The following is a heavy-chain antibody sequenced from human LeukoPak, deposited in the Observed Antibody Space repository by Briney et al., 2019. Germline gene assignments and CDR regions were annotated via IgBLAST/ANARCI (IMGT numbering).Heavy chain of an antibody. J-gene: IGHJ3*02. CDR2: ISGSGGST. Sequence: GGSLRLSCAASGFTFSSYAMSWVRQAPGKGLEWVSAISGSGGSTYYADSVKGRFTISRDNSKNTLYLQTNSLRAEDTAVYYCAKGHTAHDAFDIWGQGTMVTVSS. D-gene: IGHD2-21*01. CDR1: GFTFSSYA. CDR3: AKGHTAHDAFDI. V-gene: IGHV3-23*01.